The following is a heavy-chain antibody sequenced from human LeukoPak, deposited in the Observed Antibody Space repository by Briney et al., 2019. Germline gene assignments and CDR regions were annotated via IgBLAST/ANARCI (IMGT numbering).Heavy chain of an antibody. V-gene: IGHV3-7*01. Sequence: GGSLRLSCAASGFTFSSYAMSWVRQAPGKGLEWVANMKWDGSEKHYVDSEKGRFTISRDNAKSSLYLQMNGLRAEDTAVYYCARPAYTAAYDLWGHGTLVTVSS. CDR2: MKWDGSEK. CDR3: ARPAYTAAYDL. J-gene: IGHJ3*01. CDR1: GFTFSSYA. D-gene: IGHD3-16*01.